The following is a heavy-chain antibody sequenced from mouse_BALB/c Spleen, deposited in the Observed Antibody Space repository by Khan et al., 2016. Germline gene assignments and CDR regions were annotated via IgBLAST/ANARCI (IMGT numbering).Heavy chain of an antibody. CDR3: AGRYGSSYGGARDY. V-gene: IGHV3-6*02. D-gene: IGHD1-1*01. Sequence: EVQLQESGPGLVKPSQSLSLTCSVTGYSITSGYYWNWIRQFPGNKLEWMGYISYDGSNNYNPSLKNRISITRDTSKNQFFLKMNSVTTEDTATYYFAGRYGSSYGGARDYWGQGTSVTVSS. CDR2: ISYDGSN. CDR1: GYSITSGYY. J-gene: IGHJ4*01.